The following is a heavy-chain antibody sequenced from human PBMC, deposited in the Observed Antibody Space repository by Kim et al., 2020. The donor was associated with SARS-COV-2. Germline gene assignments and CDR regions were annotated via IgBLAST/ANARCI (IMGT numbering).Heavy chain of an antibody. V-gene: IGHV3-48*03. CDR3: ARGAGSSFRIAF. CDR1: GFTLNTYE. CDR2: ISGSTRTI. Sequence: GGSLRLSCAASGFTLNTYEMNWVRRAPGKGLEWVSSISGSTRTIFYADSVEGRFTISRDDAKNTLYLQMNSLRVEDTAIYYCARGAGSSFRIAFWGQGTQVTVSS. J-gene: IGHJ4*02. D-gene: IGHD6-13*01.